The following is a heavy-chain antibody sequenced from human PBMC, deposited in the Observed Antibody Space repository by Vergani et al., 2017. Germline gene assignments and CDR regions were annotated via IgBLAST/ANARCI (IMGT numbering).Heavy chain of an antibody. J-gene: IGHJ4*02. CDR3: TTDLATPSPPDGRDYFDH. CDR2: IRNKANSYTT. Sequence: EVQLVESGGGLVKSGGSLRLSCVASGFTFTDAWMSWVRQAPGKGLEWIGHIRNKANSYTTEYAPSVKGRFLISRDDSRNTIYLDVISLETEDTAVDYCTTDLATPSPPDGRDYFDHWGQGTLVTVSS. CDR1: GFTFTDAW. D-gene: IGHD2-21*01. V-gene: IGHV3-15*05.